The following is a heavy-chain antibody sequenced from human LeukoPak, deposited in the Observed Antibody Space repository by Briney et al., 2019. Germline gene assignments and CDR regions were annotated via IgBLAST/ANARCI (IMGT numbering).Heavy chain of an antibody. V-gene: IGHV3-23*01. CDR1: GFSYA. J-gene: IGHJ3*02. Sequence: GGSLRLSCAASGFSYAMSWVRQAPGTGLEWVSAISGSGGSTYYADSVKGRFTISRDNSKNTLYLQMNSLRAEDTAVYYCAIKGLLEPIDAFDIWGQGTMVTVSS. D-gene: IGHD2-15*01. CDR3: AIKGLLEPIDAFDI. CDR2: ISGSGGST.